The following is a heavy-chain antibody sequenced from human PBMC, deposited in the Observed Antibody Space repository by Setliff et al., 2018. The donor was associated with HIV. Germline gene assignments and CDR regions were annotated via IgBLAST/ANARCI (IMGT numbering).Heavy chain of an antibody. V-gene: IGHV4-59*12. J-gene: IGHJ4*02. D-gene: IGHD6-25*01. CDR3: SRGYSSAFFHEFFDY. Sequence: PSETLSLTCTVSGGSISTYYWNWIRQPPGKGLEWIGYIYHSGSTFYNPSLKSRVTISGDRSKNQFSLKLTSGTAADTAVYFCSRGYSSAFFHEFFDYGGQGTLVTVSS. CDR1: GGSISTYY. CDR2: IYHSGST.